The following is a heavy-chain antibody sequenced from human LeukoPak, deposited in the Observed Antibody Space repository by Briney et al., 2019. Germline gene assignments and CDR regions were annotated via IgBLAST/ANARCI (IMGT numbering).Heavy chain of an antibody. D-gene: IGHD3-10*01. CDR3: ARDRVWFGEDNAFDI. J-gene: IGHJ3*02. Sequence: SETLSLTCTVSGGSISSYYWSWIRQPPGKGLEWIGYIYYSGRTNYNPSLKSRVTISVDTSKNQFSLKLSSVTAADTAVYYCARDRVWFGEDNAFDIWGQGTMVTVSS. V-gene: IGHV4-59*01. CDR1: GGSISSYY. CDR2: IYYSGRT.